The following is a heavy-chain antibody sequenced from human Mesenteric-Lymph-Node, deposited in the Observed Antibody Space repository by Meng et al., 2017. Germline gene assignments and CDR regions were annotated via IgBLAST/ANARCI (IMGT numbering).Heavy chain of an antibody. V-gene: IGHV4-4*02. Sequence: QVQMKGAGPGIVKATGTLSINCARSRYSNSNNIWWSWVRQPPGKGLEWIGEVLHSGRTNYNPSFNSRVTLSVDTSKNQLSLSLTSVTAADTAMYYCAKTGAYALDRWGQGILVTVSS. J-gene: IGHJ5*02. CDR1: RYSNSNNIW. CDR3: AKTGAYALDR. D-gene: IGHD7-27*01. CDR2: VLHSGRT.